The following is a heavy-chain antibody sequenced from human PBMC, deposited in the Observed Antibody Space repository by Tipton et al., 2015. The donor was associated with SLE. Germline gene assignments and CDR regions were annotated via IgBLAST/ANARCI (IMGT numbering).Heavy chain of an antibody. J-gene: IGHJ4*02. Sequence: TLSLTYAVYGGSFSGYYWSWIRQPPGKGLEWIGEINHSGSTNYNPSLKSRVTISVDTSKNQFSLKLSSVTAADTAVYYCARGPSIAARYFDYWGQGTLVTVSS. CDR3: ARGPSIAARYFDY. CDR2: INHSGST. D-gene: IGHD6-6*01. V-gene: IGHV4-34*01. CDR1: GGSFSGYY.